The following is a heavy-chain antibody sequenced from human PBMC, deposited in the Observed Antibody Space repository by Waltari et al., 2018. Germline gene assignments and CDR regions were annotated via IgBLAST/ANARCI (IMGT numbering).Heavy chain of an antibody. D-gene: IGHD3-3*01. CDR1: GFTFTKFG. V-gene: IGHV3-33*01. CDR3: TRESYDSWSGYRYDAFDM. CDR2: IWFDGGQK. J-gene: IGHJ3*02. Sequence: QGQLVESGGGVVQPGRSLRLPCAASGFTFTKFGMHWVRQAPGKRLEWVAVIWFDGGQKYYAYSGQGRFIISRDNSKNTLYLQMNAVRDEDTALYYCTRESYDSWSGYRYDAFDMWGQGTMVTVSS.